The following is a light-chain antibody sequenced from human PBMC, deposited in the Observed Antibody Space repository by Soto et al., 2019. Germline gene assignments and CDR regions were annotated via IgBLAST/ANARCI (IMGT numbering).Light chain of an antibody. J-gene: IGKJ4*01. CDR3: QQYLTYSSLT. Sequence: DIQMTQSPSSLSASVGDRVTITCRASQGINTFLAWXXQXXXXAXXXLIYAASTLQSGVPSRFSGSGSGTEFTLTISSLQPDDFATYYCQQYLTYSSLTFG. V-gene: IGKV1-9*01. CDR2: AAS. CDR1: QGINTF.